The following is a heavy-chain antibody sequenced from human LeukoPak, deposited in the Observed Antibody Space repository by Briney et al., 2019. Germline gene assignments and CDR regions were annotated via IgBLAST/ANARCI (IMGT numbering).Heavy chain of an antibody. CDR1: GGSISSGGYY. D-gene: IGHD3-3*01. CDR2: IYYSGST. V-gene: IGHV4-31*03. Sequence: SQTLSLTCTVSGGSISSGGYYWSWIRQHPGMGLEWIGYIYYSGSTYYNPSLKSRVTISVDTSKNQFSLKLSSVTAADTAVYYCARARVFGVVIQLYYFDYWGQGTLVTVSS. J-gene: IGHJ4*02. CDR3: ARARVFGVVIQLYYFDY.